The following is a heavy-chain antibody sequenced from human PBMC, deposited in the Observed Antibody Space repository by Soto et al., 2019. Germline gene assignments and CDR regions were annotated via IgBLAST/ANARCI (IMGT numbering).Heavy chain of an antibody. CDR2: IYYNGDT. V-gene: IGHV4-59*12. CDR1: GGSITNDY. J-gene: IGHJ4*01. Sequence: PSETLSLTCTVSGGSITNDYWSWIRQPPGKGLEWIASIYYNGDTNYNPSLKSRATIKIDTSKNHFSLKLTSVTAEDTAVYYCARKGRASTAPWDYWGHGTLVTVSS. D-gene: IGHD1-1*01. CDR3: ARKGRASTAPWDY.